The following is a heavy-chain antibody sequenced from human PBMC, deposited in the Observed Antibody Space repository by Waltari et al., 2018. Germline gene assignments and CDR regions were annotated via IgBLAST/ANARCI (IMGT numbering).Heavy chain of an antibody. V-gene: IGHV4-34*01. Sequence: QMQLQQWGAGLLKPSETLSLTCAVYGGSFSGYYWSWISQPPGKGLEWIGEINHSGSTNYNPSLKSRVTISVDTSKNQFSLKLSSVTAADTAVYYCAAYPGGDRGDAFDIWGQGTMVTVSS. J-gene: IGHJ3*02. CDR1: GGSFSGYY. CDR3: AAYPGGDRGDAFDI. CDR2: INHSGST. D-gene: IGHD2-21*01.